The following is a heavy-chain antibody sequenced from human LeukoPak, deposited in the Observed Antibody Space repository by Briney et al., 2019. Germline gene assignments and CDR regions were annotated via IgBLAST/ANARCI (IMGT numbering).Heavy chain of an antibody. J-gene: IGHJ4*02. CDR3: ARDDGDYVRFDY. Sequence: VASVKVSCKASGGTFSSYAISWVRQAPGQGLEWMGRIIPILGIANYAQKFQGRVTITADKSTSTAYMELSSLRSEDTAVYYCARDDGDYVRFDYWGQGTLVTVSS. V-gene: IGHV1-69*04. CDR2: IIPILGIA. D-gene: IGHD4-17*01. CDR1: GGTFSSYA.